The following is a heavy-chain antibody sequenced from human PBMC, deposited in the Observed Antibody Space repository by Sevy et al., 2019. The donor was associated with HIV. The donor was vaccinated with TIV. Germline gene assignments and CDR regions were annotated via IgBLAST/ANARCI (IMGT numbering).Heavy chain of an antibody. V-gene: IGHV3-11*06. CDR1: GFTFSAYY. CDR2: ISSRRSYT. D-gene: IGHD1-26*01. CDR3: ARCRVVAADYYFDY. J-gene: IGHJ4*02. Sequence: GGSLRLSCAASGFTFSAYYMTWIRQAPGKGLEWISYISSRRSYTNYADSVKGRFTISRDNAKNSLYLQMNSLRAEDAAVYYCARCRVVAADYYFDYWGRGTLVTVSS.